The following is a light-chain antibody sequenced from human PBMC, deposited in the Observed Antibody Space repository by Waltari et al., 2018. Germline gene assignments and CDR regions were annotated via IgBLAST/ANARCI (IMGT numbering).Light chain of an antibody. CDR1: QGIRYD. CDR2: AAS. J-gene: IGKJ1*01. V-gene: IGKV1-6*01. Sequence: IHMTQSPSSLSASVGDRVTITCRASQGIRYDLAWYQQKPGKAPKILIFAASSLQSGVPSRFSGSGSGADFTLTISSLQPEDFATYFCLQDYNYPWTFGQGTKVEIK. CDR3: LQDYNYPWT.